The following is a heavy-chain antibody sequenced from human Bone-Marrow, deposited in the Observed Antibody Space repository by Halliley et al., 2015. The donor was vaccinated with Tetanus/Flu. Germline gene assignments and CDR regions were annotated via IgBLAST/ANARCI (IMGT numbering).Heavy chain of an antibody. D-gene: IGHD3-3*01. CDR3: ASQTGDFWSGLNMAGPFDV. Sequence: YAGGNTYYADSVKGRFTISRDNSKNTLYLQVDSLRVEDTAVYYCASQTGDFWSGLNMAGPFDVWGQGAVVTVSS. J-gene: IGHJ3*01. CDR2: YAGGNT. V-gene: IGHV3-53*01.